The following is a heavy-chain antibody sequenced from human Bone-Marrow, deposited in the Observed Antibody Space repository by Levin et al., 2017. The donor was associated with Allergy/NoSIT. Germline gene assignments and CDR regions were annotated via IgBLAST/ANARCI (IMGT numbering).Heavy chain of an antibody. V-gene: IGHV3-30-3*01. Sequence: GGSLRLSCAASGFTFSSYAMHWVRQAPGKGLEWVAVISYDGSNKYYADSVKGRFTISRDNSKNTLYLQMNSLRAEDTAVYYCARGPVMDYGDYEYAFDIWGQGTMVTVSS. D-gene: IGHD4-17*01. CDR1: GFTFSSYA. CDR3: ARGPVMDYGDYEYAFDI. J-gene: IGHJ3*02. CDR2: ISYDGSNK.